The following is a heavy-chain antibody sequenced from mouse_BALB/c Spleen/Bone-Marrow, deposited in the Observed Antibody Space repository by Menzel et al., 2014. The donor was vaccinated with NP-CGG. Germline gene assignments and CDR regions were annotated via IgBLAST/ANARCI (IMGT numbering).Heavy chain of an antibody. D-gene: IGHD2-3*01. CDR1: GFDFSGFW. J-gene: IGHJ3*01. Sequence: SGGGLVQSGGSLKLSCAASGFDFSGFWMGWVRQAPGKGLEWIGEINPDSSTINYTPSLKDRFIISRDNAKNTLYLQMSKVRSEDTALYYCARLGYYGGFAYWGQGTLVTVSA. CDR3: ARLGYYGGFAY. V-gene: IGHV4-1*02. CDR2: INPDSSTI.